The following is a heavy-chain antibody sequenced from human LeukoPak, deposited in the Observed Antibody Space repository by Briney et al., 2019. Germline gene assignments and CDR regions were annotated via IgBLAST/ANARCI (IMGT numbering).Heavy chain of an antibody. Sequence: SETLSLTCTVSGGSISSYYWSWIRQPPGKGLEWIGYIYYSGSTNYNPSLKSRVTISADTSKNQSSLKLSSVTAADTAVYYCARALVTAFDIWGQGTMVTVSS. CDR2: IYYSGST. V-gene: IGHV4-59*08. J-gene: IGHJ3*02. CDR1: GGSISSYY. CDR3: ARALVTAFDI. D-gene: IGHD2-21*02.